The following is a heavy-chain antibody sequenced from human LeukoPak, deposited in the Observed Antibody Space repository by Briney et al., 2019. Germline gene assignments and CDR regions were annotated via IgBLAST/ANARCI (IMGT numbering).Heavy chain of an antibody. V-gene: IGHV6-1*01. CDR1: GDSVSNTTTA. D-gene: IGHD5-12*01. Sequence: SQTLSLTCAISGDSVSNTTTAWNWIRQSPSRGLEWLGRTYYRSKWYHEYALSVRSRIIINSDTSKNQFSLHLNSVTPDDTAVYYCAKGYSMSYWGQGTLVTVSS. CDR2: TYYRSKWYH. CDR3: AKGYSMSY. J-gene: IGHJ4*02.